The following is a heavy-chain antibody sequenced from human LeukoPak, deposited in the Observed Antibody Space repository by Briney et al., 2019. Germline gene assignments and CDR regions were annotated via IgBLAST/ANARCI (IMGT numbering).Heavy chain of an antibody. CDR3: ARGLNSYYDFWSGYFDY. D-gene: IGHD3-3*01. V-gene: IGHV1-69*04. CDR1: GGTFSSYA. Sequence: ASVKVSCKASGGTFSSYAISWVRQAPGQGLEWMGRIIPILGIANYAQKFQGRVTITADKSTSTAYMELSSLRSEDTAVYYCARGLNSYYDFWSGYFDYWGQGTLVTVSS. CDR2: IIPILGIA. J-gene: IGHJ4*02.